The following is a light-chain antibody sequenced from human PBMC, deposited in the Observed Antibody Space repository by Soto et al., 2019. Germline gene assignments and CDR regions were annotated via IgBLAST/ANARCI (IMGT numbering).Light chain of an antibody. V-gene: IGKV1-9*01. Sequence: DIQLSQSPSLLSASVGDRVTITCRASQALDNYLAWYRQTPGEAPKLLIYGAYTLQSGVPRRFSGAGSGTEFSLTISSLQPEDFAIYYCHQYFRSPITFGGGTKVEIK. CDR2: GAY. CDR3: HQYFRSPIT. CDR1: QALDNY. J-gene: IGKJ4*01.